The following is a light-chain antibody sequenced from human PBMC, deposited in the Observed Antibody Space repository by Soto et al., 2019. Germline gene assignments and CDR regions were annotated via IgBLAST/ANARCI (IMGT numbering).Light chain of an antibody. CDR3: QQYNNWPPLT. CDR2: GAS. Sequence: EIVMTQSPATLSVSPGESATLSCRASQSVSNNLAWYQQKPGQAPRLLIYGASTRATGTPARFSGSGSGTEFTLTISSLQSEDFAVYYCQQYNNWPPLTFGGGTKVEIK. CDR1: QSVSNN. V-gene: IGKV3D-15*01. J-gene: IGKJ4*01.